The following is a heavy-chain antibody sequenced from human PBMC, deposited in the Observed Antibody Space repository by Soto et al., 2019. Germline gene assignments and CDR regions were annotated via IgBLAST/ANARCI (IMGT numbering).Heavy chain of an antibody. CDR1: GGSISSGGYY. Sequence: ASETLSLTCTVSGGSISSGGYYWSWIRQHPGKGLEWIGYIYYSGSTYYNPSLKSRVTISVDTSKNQFSLKLSSVTAADTAVYYCARARRGNFDYWGQGTLVTVSS. J-gene: IGHJ4*02. V-gene: IGHV4-31*03. CDR2: IYYSGST. D-gene: IGHD6-13*01. CDR3: ARARRGNFDY.